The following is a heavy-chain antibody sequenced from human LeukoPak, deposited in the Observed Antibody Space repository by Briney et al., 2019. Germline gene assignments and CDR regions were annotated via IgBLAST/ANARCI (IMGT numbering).Heavy chain of an antibody. V-gene: IGHV1-69*13. CDR2: IIPIFGTA. CDR1: GYTFTGYY. CDR3: TRFAEVYYYVDV. J-gene: IGHJ6*03. D-gene: IGHD2-21*01. Sequence: SVKVSCKASGYTFTGYYMHWVRQAPGQGLEWMGGIIPIFGTANYAQKFQGRVTITADESTSTAYMELSSLRAEDTAVYFCTRFAEVYYYVDVWGTGTTVIVSS.